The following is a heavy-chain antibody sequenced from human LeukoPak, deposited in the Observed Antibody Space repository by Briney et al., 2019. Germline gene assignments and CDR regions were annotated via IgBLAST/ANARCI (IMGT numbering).Heavy chain of an antibody. V-gene: IGHV3-23*01. CDR1: GFTFSSYW. CDR3: TTDPPVGPFDY. Sequence: GGSLRLSCAASGFTFSSYWMSWVRQAPEKGLEWVSAISGSGGSTYYAAPVKGRFTISRDDSKNTLYLQMNSLKTEDTAVYYCTTDPPVGPFDYWGQGTLVTVSS. D-gene: IGHD1-26*01. J-gene: IGHJ4*02. CDR2: ISGSGGST.